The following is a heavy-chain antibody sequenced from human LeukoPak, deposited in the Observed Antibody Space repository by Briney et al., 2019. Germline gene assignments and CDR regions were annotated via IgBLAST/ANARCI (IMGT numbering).Heavy chain of an antibody. Sequence: PGGSLRLSCAASGFTFSSYAMSWVRQAPGKGLEWVSAISGSGGSTYYADSVKGRFTISRDNSKNTLYLQMNSLRAEDTAVYYCANESDMDYYGSGSYTRIGFDYWGQGTLVTVSS. CDR2: ISGSGGST. V-gene: IGHV3-23*01. CDR3: ANESDMDYYGSGSYTRIGFDY. J-gene: IGHJ4*02. CDR1: GFTFSSYA. D-gene: IGHD3-10*01.